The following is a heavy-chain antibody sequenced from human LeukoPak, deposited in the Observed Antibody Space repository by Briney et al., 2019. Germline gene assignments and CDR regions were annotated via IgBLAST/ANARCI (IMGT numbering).Heavy chain of an antibody. D-gene: IGHD2-15*01. V-gene: IGHV3-23*01. CDR2: ICGTGGGT. Sequence: ETLSLTCTVSGGSISSYYWSWIRQPPGKGLEWVSGICGTGGGTYYADSVKGRFTISRDSSKNTLYLQMNSLRDEDTAVYYCAKGGSDSCYSPVDYWGQGTPVTVSS. J-gene: IGHJ4*02. CDR1: GGSISSYY. CDR3: AKGGSDSCYSPVDY.